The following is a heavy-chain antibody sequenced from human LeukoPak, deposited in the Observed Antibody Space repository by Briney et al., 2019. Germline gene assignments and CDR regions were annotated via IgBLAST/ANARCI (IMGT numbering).Heavy chain of an antibody. V-gene: IGHV1-69*06. CDR3: AMGAYYYDSSGYDY. CDR1: GGTFSSYA. CDR2: IIPIFGTA. D-gene: IGHD3-22*01. J-gene: IGHJ4*02. Sequence: SVKVSCKASGGTFSSYAISWVRQAPGQGLEWMGGIIPIFGTANYAQKFQGRVTITADKSTSTAYMELSSLRSEDTAVYYCAMGAYYYDSSGYDYWGQGTLVTVSS.